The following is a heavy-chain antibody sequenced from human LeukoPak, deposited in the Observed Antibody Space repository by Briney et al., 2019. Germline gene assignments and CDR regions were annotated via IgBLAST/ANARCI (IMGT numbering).Heavy chain of an antibody. Sequence: GGTLRLSCAASGFTFSNYGMSWVRQAPGKGLEWVSAITGSGGTTYYADSMKGRFTISRDNSKNTLYLQMNSLRAEDTAVYYCARDRYYDFWSGSIGDAFDIWGQGTMVTVSS. V-gene: IGHV3-23*01. J-gene: IGHJ3*02. CDR1: GFTFSNYG. D-gene: IGHD3-3*01. CDR2: ITGSGGTT. CDR3: ARDRYYDFWSGSIGDAFDI.